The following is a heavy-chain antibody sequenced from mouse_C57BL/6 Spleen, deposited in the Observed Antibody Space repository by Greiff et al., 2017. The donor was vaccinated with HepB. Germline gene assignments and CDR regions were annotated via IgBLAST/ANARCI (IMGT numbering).Heavy chain of an antibody. V-gene: IGHV1-26*01. Sequence: VQLQQSGPELVKPGASVKISCKASGYTFTDYYMNWVKQSHGKSLEWIGDINPNNGGTSYNQKFKGKATLTVDKSSSTAYMELRSLTSEDSAVYYCARDSTVVPPYAMDYWGQGTSVTVSS. CDR3: ARDSTVVPPYAMDY. CDR2: INPNNGGT. J-gene: IGHJ4*01. CDR1: GYTFTDYY. D-gene: IGHD1-1*01.